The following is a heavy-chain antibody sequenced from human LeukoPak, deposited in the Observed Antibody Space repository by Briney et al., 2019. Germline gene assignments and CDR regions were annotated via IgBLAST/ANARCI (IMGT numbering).Heavy chain of an antibody. Sequence: SETLSLTCTVSGGSISSYYWSWIRQPPGKGLEWIGYIYTSGSTNYNPSLKSRVTISVDTSKNQISLKLSSVTAADTAVYYCARRNVLRFLEWPHAWHYYYYMDVWGKGTTVTVSS. CDR2: IYTSGST. CDR3: ARRNVLRFLEWPHAWHYYYYMDV. D-gene: IGHD3-3*01. J-gene: IGHJ6*03. CDR1: GGSISSYY. V-gene: IGHV4-4*09.